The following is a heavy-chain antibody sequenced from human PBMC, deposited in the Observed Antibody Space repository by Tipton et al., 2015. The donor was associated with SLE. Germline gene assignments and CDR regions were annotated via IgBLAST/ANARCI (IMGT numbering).Heavy chain of an antibody. CDR1: GFTFSSYA. Sequence: SLRLSCAASGFTFSSYAMSWVRQAPGKGLEWVSAISGSGGSTYYADSVKGRFTISRDNSKNTLYLQMNSLRAEDTAVYYCARERARSFYYGMDVWGQGTTVTVSS. J-gene: IGHJ6*02. V-gene: IGHV3-23*01. CDR2: ISGSGGST. CDR3: ARERARSFYYGMDV.